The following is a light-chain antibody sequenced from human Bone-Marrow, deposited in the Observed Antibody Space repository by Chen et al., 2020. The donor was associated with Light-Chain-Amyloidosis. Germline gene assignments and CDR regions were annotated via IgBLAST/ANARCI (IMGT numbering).Light chain of an antibody. Sequence: QSALTQPASVSGSPGQSITISCTGTSSDVGGDNHVSWDKRHPDKAPKLMIYEVTNRSSWVPDRFSGSKSDNTASLTIAWLPNEYEADYFCSSYTIPNTLVFGSGTRVSVL. V-gene: IGLV2-14*01. CDR3: SSYTIPNTLV. J-gene: IGLJ1*01. CDR1: SSDVGGDNH. CDR2: EVT.